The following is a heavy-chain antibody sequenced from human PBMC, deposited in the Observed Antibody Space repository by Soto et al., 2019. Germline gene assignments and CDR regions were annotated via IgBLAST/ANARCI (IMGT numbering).Heavy chain of an antibody. D-gene: IGHD3-10*01. CDR3: TTAPDRIWFGELSPVDYYYYYMDV. J-gene: IGHJ6*03. CDR1: GFTFSNAW. CDR2: IKSKTDGGTT. Sequence: GGSLRLSCAASGFTFSNAWMSWVRQAPGKGLEWVGRIKSKTDGGTTDYAAPVKGRFTISRDDSKNTLYLQMNSLKTEVTALYYCTTAPDRIWFGELSPVDYYYYYMDVWGKGTTVTVSS. V-gene: IGHV3-15*01.